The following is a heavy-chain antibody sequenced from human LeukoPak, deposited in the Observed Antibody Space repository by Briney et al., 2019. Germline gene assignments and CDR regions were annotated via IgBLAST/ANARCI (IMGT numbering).Heavy chain of an antibody. CDR2: INGYNGNT. CDR1: GYTFTSYG. Sequence: GASVKVSCKASGYTFTSYGISWVRQAPGQGLEWMGWINGYNGNTNYAQKLQDRVTMTTDTSTSTAYMELRSLRSDDTAVYYCAVTYYSESSGYYNAFDIWGQGTMVTVPS. J-gene: IGHJ3*02. CDR3: AVTYYSESSGYYNAFDI. V-gene: IGHV1-18*01. D-gene: IGHD3-22*01.